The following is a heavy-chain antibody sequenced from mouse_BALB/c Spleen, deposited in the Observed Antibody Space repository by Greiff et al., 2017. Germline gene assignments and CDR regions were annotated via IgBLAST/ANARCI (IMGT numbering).Heavy chain of an antibody. J-gene: IGHJ4*01. CDR2: ISSGSSTI. CDR1: GFTFSSFG. CDR3: ARDGYDAMDY. V-gene: IGHV5-17*02. Sequence: EVQVVESGGGLVQPGGSRKLSCAASGFTFSSFGMHWVRQAPEKGLEWVAYISSGSSTIYYADTVKGRFTISRDNPKNTLFLQMTSLRSEDTAMYYCARDGYDAMDYWGQGTSGTVSS. D-gene: IGHD2-3*01.